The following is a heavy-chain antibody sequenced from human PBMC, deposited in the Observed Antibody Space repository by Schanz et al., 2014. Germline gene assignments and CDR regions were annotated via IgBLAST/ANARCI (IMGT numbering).Heavy chain of an antibody. V-gene: IGHV3-23*01. J-gene: IGHJ6*02. CDR3: AKDRQTTVNRVGYYYGMDV. CDR2: ISSSGST. CDR1: GFTFSSYG. D-gene: IGHD4-4*01. Sequence: EGQLLESGGGLVQPGGSLRLSCAASGFTFSSYGMSWVCQAPGKGLEWVSGISSSGSTYYADSVKGRFTISRDNSKNTLYLQMNSLRAEDTAVYYCAKDRQTTVNRVGYYYGMDVWGQGTTVTVSS.